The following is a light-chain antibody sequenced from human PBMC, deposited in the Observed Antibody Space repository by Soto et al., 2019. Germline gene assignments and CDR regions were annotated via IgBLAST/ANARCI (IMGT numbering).Light chain of an antibody. J-gene: IGLJ1*01. Sequence: QSALTQPASVSGSPGQSITISCTGTSSDVGGYNYVSWYQQHPGKAPKLMIYEVSNRPSGVSNRFSGSKSGNTASLTISGLHPDDDADYYCSSYTSSSTLVFGTGTKVTVL. CDR3: SSYTSSSTLV. V-gene: IGLV2-14*01. CDR1: SSDVGGYNY. CDR2: EVS.